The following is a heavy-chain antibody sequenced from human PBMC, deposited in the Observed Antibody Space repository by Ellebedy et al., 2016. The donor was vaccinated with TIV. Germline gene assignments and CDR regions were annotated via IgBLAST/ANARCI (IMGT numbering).Heavy chain of an antibody. CDR3: ARLGSCASARCIPDY. D-gene: IGHD4/OR15-4a*01. CDR2: IYFSGST. J-gene: IGHJ4*02. CDR1: GGSLRSHY. V-gene: IGHV4-59*11. Sequence: MPSETLSLTCSVSGGSLRSHYWSWIRQSPGKGLEFLGYIYFSGSTDYNPSLKSRLTISADTSKNQFSLRLSSVTAADTAVYYCARLGSCASARCIPDYWGQGTLVTVSS.